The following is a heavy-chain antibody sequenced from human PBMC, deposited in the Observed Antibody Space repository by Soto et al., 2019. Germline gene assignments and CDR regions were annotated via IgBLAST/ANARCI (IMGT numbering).Heavy chain of an antibody. CDR1: GFTFSSYG. CDR2: ISYDGSNK. V-gene: IGHV3-30*18. J-gene: IGHJ4*02. CDR3: AKEEDTAMVTLDY. D-gene: IGHD5-18*01. Sequence: GGSLRLSCAASGFTFSSYGMHWVRQAPGKGLEWVAVISYDGSNKYYADSVKGRFTISRDNSKNTLYLQMNSLRAEDTAVYYCAKEEDTAMVTLDYWGQGTLVTAPQ.